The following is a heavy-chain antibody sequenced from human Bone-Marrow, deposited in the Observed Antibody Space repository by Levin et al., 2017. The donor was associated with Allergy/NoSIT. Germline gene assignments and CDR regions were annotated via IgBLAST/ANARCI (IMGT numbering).Heavy chain of an antibody. CDR2: ITWNGRST. Sequence: GGSLRLSCGGSGFTFGAHGMSWVRQAPGRGLEWVSAITWNGRSTGYIDSVKGRFTISRDNAKNSLYLQMDNLRAEDTASYYCARDAGRGDDPDAFDVWGQGTMVTVSS. CDR1: GFTFGAHG. J-gene: IGHJ3*01. CDR3: ARDAGRGDDPDAFDV. D-gene: IGHD3-3*01. V-gene: IGHV3-20*04.